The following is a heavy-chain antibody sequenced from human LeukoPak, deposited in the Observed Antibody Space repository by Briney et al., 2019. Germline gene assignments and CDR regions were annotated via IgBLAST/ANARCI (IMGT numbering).Heavy chain of an antibody. CDR2: MNLNSGNT. V-gene: IGHV1-8*01. CDR3: ARGGSTREWLSFY. D-gene: IGHD3-3*01. Sequence: ASVKVSCEASGYTFTSYDINWVRQATGQGLEWMGWMNLNSGNTGYAQKFQGRVTMTRNTSISTAYMELSSLRSEDTAVYYCARGGSTREWLSFYWGQGTLVTVSS. CDR1: GYTFTSYD. J-gene: IGHJ4*02.